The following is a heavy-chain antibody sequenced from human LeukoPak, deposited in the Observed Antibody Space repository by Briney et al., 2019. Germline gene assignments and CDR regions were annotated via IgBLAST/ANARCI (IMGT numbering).Heavy chain of an antibody. CDR1: GVTFSSYG. D-gene: IGHD6-6*01. CDR3: ARDKYSSSSYYFDY. J-gene: IGHJ4*02. CDR2: ISYDGSNK. V-gene: IGHV3-30*03. Sequence: GGSLRLSCAASGVTFSSYGMHWVRQAPGKGLEWVAVISYDGSNKYYADSVKGRFTISRDNSKNTLYLQMNSLRAGDTAVYYCARDKYSSSSYYFDYWGQGTLVTVSS.